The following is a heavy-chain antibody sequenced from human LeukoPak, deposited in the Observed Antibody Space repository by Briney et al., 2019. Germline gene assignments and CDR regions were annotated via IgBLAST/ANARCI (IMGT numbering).Heavy chain of an antibody. J-gene: IGHJ4*02. D-gene: IGHD2-15*01. Sequence: PGGSLRLSCAASGFTFSSYDMHWVRQATGKGLEWVSSIGTADDTYYPGSVKGRFTISRDNSKNTLDLQMNSLRAEDTATYYCAKAPRVYCSGGSCFLSYWGQGALVTVSS. CDR2: IGTADDT. CDR1: GFTFSSYD. V-gene: IGHV3-13*01. CDR3: AKAPRVYCSGGSCFLSY.